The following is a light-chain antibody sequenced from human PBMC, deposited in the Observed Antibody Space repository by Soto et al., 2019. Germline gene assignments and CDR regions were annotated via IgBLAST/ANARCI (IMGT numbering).Light chain of an antibody. Sequence: HSVLTKPPPVNGAPGPRVTLSRTWGSPNIRAGYDVHWYQQLPGTAPKLLIYGNSNRPSGVPDRFSGSKSGTSASLAITGLQAEDEADYYCQSYDSSLSALYVFGTGTKVTVL. CDR2: GNS. J-gene: IGLJ1*01. CDR1: SPNIRAGYD. CDR3: QSYDSSLSALYV. V-gene: IGLV1-40*01.